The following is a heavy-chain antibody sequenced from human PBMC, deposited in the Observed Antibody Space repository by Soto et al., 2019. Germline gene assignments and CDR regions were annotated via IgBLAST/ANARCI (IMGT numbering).Heavy chain of an antibody. CDR1: GFTFSSYG. Sequence: GGSLRLSCAASGFTFSSYGMHWVRQAPGKGLEWVAVIWYDGSSKYFADSVKGRFTISRDNSKNTLYLQMNSLRAEDTAVYYCARDYYDSSGYSPIDYWGPGTLVTVSS. D-gene: IGHD3-22*01. CDR2: IWYDGSSK. V-gene: IGHV3-33*01. J-gene: IGHJ4*02. CDR3: ARDYYDSSGYSPIDY.